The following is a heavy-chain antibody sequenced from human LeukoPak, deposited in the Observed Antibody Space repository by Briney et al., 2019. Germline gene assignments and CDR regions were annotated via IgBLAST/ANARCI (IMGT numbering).Heavy chain of an antibody. CDR3: ARGGDYGDYVSAFDI. CDR1: GYTFTSYG. Sequence: ASVKVSCKASGYTFTSYGISWVRQAPGQGLEWMGWISAYNGNTNYAQKLQGGVTMTTDTSTSTAYIELRSLRSDDTAVYYCARGGDYGDYVSAFDIWGQGTMVTVSS. J-gene: IGHJ3*02. D-gene: IGHD4-17*01. V-gene: IGHV1-18*01. CDR2: ISAYNGNT.